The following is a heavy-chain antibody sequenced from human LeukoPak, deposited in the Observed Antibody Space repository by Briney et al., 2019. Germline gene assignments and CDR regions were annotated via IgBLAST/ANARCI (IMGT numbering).Heavy chain of an antibody. V-gene: IGHV3-23*01. CDR3: VKDVKAGCGDSSFDC. CDR1: GFTFSSYA. Sequence: GGSLRLSCAASGFTFSSYAMNWVRQAPGKGLEWVSAVTPSGGSTFYTDSVKGRFTISRDNSMNTLYLQLNSLRAEDTALYYCVKDVKAGCGDSSFDCWGQGTLVTVSS. D-gene: IGHD2-21*01. J-gene: IGHJ4*02. CDR2: VTPSGGST.